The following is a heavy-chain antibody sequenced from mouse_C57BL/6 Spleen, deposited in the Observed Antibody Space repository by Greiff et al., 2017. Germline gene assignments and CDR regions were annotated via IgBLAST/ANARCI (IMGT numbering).Heavy chain of an antibody. Sequence: VQVVESGPGLVQPSQSLSITCTVSGFSLTSYGVHWVRQSPGTGLEWLGVIWSGGSTDYNAAFISRLSISKDNSKSQVFFKMNSLQADDTAIYYCARVTTGSPYYYAMDYWGQGTSVTVSS. CDR3: ARVTTGSPYYYAMDY. CDR2: IWSGGST. J-gene: IGHJ4*01. CDR1: GFSLTSYG. V-gene: IGHV2-2*01. D-gene: IGHD1-1*02.